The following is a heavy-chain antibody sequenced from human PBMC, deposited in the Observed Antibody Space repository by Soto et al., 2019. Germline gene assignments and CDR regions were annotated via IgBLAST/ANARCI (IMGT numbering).Heavy chain of an antibody. CDR1: GFSLSTSGVG. V-gene: IGHV2-5*02. D-gene: IGHD2-15*01. CDR2: IYWDDDK. Sequence: QITLKESGPTLVKPTQTLTLTCTFSGFSLSTSGVGVGWIRQPPGKALEWLALIYWDDDKRYSPSLKSRLTITKDTSKNQVVLTMTNMDPVDTATYYCAHMGPSEVVVAATDWFDPWGQGTLVTVSS. CDR3: AHMGPSEVVVAATDWFDP. J-gene: IGHJ5*02.